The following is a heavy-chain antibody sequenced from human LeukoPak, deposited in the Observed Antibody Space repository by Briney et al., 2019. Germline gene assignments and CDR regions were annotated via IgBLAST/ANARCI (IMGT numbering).Heavy chain of an antibody. Sequence: GGSLRLSCAASEFSVGSNYMTWVRQAPGKGLEWVSLIYSGGSTYYADSVKGRFTISRDNAKNSLYLQMNSLRAEDTALYYCARVDSSSWSGCFYWGQGTLVTVSS. CDR3: ARVDSSSWSGCFY. V-gene: IGHV3-53*01. CDR2: IYSGGST. J-gene: IGHJ4*02. CDR1: EFSVGSNY. D-gene: IGHD6-13*01.